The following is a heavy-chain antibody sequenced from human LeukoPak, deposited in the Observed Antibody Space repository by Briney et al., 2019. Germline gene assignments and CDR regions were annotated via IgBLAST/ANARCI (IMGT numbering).Heavy chain of an antibody. CDR2: IYSGGST. CDR1: GFTVSSNY. CDR3: AARSRGGWSGLGY. D-gene: IGHD6-19*01. V-gene: IGHV3-66*01. J-gene: IGHJ4*02. Sequence: PGGSLRLSCEASGFTVSSNYMSWVRQAPGKGLEWVSVIYSGGSTYYADSVKGRFTISRDNSKNTLYLQMNSLRAGDTAVYYCAARSRGGWSGLGYWGQGTLVTVSS.